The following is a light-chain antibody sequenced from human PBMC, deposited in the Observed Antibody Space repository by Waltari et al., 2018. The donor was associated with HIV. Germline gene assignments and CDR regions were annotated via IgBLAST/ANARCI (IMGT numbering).Light chain of an antibody. CDR1: SPNIGNNY. J-gene: IGLJ2*01. Sequence: QPVLTQPPSVAAAPGQKVTISFSGSSPNIGNNYVSRYQQHPGTAPKLLMYDNKKRPSGIPDRFSGSKSGTSATLGITGLQTGDEADYYCGTWDSSLSAVVFGGGTKLTVL. CDR2: DNK. V-gene: IGLV1-51*01. CDR3: GTWDSSLSAVV.